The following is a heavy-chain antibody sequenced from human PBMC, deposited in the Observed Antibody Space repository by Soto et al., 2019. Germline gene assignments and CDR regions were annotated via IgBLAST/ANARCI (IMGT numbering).Heavy chain of an antibody. CDR3: ARERYVPLFGSTYCYCTDV. CDR2: IKEYGSEK. D-gene: IGHD5-12*01. CDR1: GFTFTRYW. Sequence: PWGSLRLSCAASGFTFTRYWRSWVRQAPGKGLEWVANIKEYGSEKYYVDSVKGRLTISRDNARESVSLQMNSLRAEDTAVYYCARERYVPLFGSTYCYCTDVWGRGTTCTISA. V-gene: IGHV3-7*01. J-gene: IGHJ6*04.